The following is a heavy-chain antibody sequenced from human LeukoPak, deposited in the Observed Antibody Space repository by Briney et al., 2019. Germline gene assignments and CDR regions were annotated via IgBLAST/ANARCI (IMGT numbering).Heavy chain of an antibody. CDR2: VHLSGAS. V-gene: IGHV4-4*02. D-gene: IGHD3-16*01. CDR3: ARESGAFSPFGF. Sequence: SGTLSLTCAVSGGSILSTNWWSWVRQPPGRGLEWIGEVHLSGASNYNPSLKSQVNMSIDKSRNQLSLELTSVTAADTAMYYCARESGAFSPFGFWGQGTLVTVSS. J-gene: IGHJ1*01. CDR1: GGSILSTNW.